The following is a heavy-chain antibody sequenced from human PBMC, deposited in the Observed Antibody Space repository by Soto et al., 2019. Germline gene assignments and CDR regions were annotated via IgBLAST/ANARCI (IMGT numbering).Heavy chain of an antibody. Sequence: SQTLSLTCAISGDSVSGNSAAWNWIRQSPSRGLEWLGRTYYRSKWYNDYAVSVKSRITVTPDTSKNQFSLHLNSVTPEDTAVYYCAREFPYHESSASYFDYWRQGALVTVSS. D-gene: IGHD6-19*01. CDR2: TYYRSKWYN. CDR1: GDSVSGNSAA. CDR3: AREFPYHESSASYFDY. J-gene: IGHJ4*02. V-gene: IGHV6-1*01.